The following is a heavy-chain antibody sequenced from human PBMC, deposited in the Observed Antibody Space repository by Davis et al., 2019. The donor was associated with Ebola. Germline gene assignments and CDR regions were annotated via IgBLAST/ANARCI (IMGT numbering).Heavy chain of an antibody. J-gene: IGHJ4*02. V-gene: IGHV3-30*03. CDR3: ARDREWPLDY. CDR2: ISYDGSNK. D-gene: IGHD3-3*01. Sequence: GESLKISCAASGFTFSSYGMHWVRQAPGKGLEWVAVISYDGSNKYYADSVKGRFTISRDNSKNTLYLQMNSLRAEDTAVYYCARDREWPLDYWGQGTLVTVSS. CDR1: GFTFSSYG.